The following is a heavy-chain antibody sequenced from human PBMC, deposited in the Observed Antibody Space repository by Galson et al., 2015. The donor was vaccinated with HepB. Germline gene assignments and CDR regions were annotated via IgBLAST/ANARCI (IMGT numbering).Heavy chain of an antibody. CDR1: GFTDSNAW. Sequence: SLRQSSAASGFTDSNAWMNWVRQAPRKGLESVGRIKSKTDRGSTDYAAPVKGRFTISRDDSKNTLYLQMNSLKTEDTAVYYCTTLGLRYFDWLLYEGGYWGQGTLVTVSS. CDR2: IKSKTDRGST. J-gene: IGHJ4*02. V-gene: IGHV3-15*07. D-gene: IGHD3-9*01. CDR3: TTLGLRYFDWLLYEGGY.